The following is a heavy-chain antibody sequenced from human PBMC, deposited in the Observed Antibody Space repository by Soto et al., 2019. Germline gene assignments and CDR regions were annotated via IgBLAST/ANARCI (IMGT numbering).Heavy chain of an antibody. CDR1: GFTFSSYG. V-gene: IGHV3-33*01. CDR3: ARPTPGRARPGAFDI. J-gene: IGHJ3*02. D-gene: IGHD6-6*01. CDR2: IWYDGSNK. Sequence: QVQLVESGGGVVQPGRSLRLSCAASGFTFSSYGMHWVRQAPGKGLEWVAVIWYDGSNKYYADSVKGRFTISRDNSKNTLYLQMNSLRAEATAVYYCARPTPGRARPGAFDIWGQGTMFTVSS.